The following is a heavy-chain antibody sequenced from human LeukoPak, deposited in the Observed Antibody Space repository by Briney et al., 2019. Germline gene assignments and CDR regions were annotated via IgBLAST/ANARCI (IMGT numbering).Heavy chain of an antibody. V-gene: IGHV3-48*03. CDR1: GFTFSSYE. CDR3: ARDRPTRITMVRGEGLPDY. CDR2: ISSSGSTI. J-gene: IGHJ4*02. D-gene: IGHD3-10*01. Sequence: GGSLRLSCAASGFTFSSYEMNWVRQAPGKGLEWVSYISSSGSTIYYADSVKGRFTISRDNAKNSLYLQMNSLRAEDTAVYYRARDRPTRITMVRGEGLPDYWGQGTLVTVSS.